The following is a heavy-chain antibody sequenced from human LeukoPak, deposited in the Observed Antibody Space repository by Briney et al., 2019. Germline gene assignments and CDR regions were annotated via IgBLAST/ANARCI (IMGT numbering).Heavy chain of an antibody. Sequence: GSLRLSCAASGVTCSSNGMNWVRQPPAQGLQLVSTITGSGANTYYADSVKGRSSISRDNSKNTLYLQMNSLRAEDTAVYHCARVTYGSGTYGVFDYGGEGTLVTVSS. J-gene: IGHJ4*02. CDR2: ITGSGANT. D-gene: IGHD3-10*01. V-gene: IGHV3-23*01. CDR1: GVTCSSNG. CDR3: ARVTYGSGTYGVFDY.